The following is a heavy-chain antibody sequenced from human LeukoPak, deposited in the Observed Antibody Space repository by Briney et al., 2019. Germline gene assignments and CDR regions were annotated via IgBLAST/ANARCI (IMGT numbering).Heavy chain of an antibody. J-gene: IGHJ5*01. CDR1: GDSVSGFY. Sequence: PSETLSLTCSVSGDSVSGFYWNWIRQSPGTGLEWIGNILYSGNSNYNPSLKSRVTMSIDTSRNQFFLKLNSVTAADTAVYYCVLAPNSNWFDFWGQGTQVTVSS. CDR3: VLAPNSNWFDF. CDR2: ILYSGNS. V-gene: IGHV4-59*08. D-gene: IGHD2-8*01.